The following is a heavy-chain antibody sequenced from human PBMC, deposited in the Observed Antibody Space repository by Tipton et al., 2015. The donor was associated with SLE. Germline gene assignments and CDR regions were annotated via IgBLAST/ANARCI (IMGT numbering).Heavy chain of an antibody. CDR2: ISYDGSNK. V-gene: IGHV3-30*04. CDR1: GFTFSSYA. Sequence: SLRLSCAASGFTFSSYAMHWVRQAPGKGLEWVAVISYDGSNKYYADSVKGRFTISRDNSKNTLYLQMNSLRADDTAVYYCAKDRGESNSWSDWYFDLWGRGTLVTVSS. CDR3: AKDRGESNSWSDWYFDL. J-gene: IGHJ2*01. D-gene: IGHD6-13*01.